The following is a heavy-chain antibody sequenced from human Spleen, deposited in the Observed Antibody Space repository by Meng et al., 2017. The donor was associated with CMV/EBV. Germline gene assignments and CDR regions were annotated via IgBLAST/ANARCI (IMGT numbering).Heavy chain of an antibody. V-gene: IGHV4-39*07. Sequence: SETLSLTCTVSGGSISSSNYYWGWIRQPPGKGLEWIGSIYNSGNTYYNPSLKSRVTISVNTSKNQFSLRLKSVTAADTALYYCARGGELRFLEYLSGWFDPWGQGTLVTVSS. CDR2: IYNSGNT. CDR1: GGSISSSNYY. J-gene: IGHJ5*02. CDR3: ARGGELRFLEYLSGWFDP. D-gene: IGHD3-3*01.